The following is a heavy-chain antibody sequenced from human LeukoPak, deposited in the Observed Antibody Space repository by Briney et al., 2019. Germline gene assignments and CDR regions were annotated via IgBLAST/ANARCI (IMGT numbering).Heavy chain of an antibody. CDR3: AKGDWPYYFDY. Sequence: GGSLRLSCAASGFIFSNYGMHWVRQAPGKGLEWVSAISGSGGSTYYADSVKGRFTISRDNSKNTLYLQMNSLRAEDTAVYYCAKGDWPYYFDYWGQGTLVTVSS. J-gene: IGHJ4*02. CDR1: GFIFSNYG. CDR2: ISGSGGST. V-gene: IGHV3-23*01. D-gene: IGHD2-21*02.